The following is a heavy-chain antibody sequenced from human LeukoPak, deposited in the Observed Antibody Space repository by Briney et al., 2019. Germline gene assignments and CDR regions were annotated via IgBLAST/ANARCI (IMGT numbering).Heavy chain of an antibody. CDR3: ARVDTAMVNDYFDY. Sequence: SETLSLTRTVSGGSISSSSYYWGWIRQPPGKGLEWIGSIYYSGSTYYNPSPKSRVTISVDTSKNQFSLKLSSVTAADTAVYYCARVDTAMVNDYFDYWGQGTLVTVSS. CDR2: IYYSGST. V-gene: IGHV4-39*01. D-gene: IGHD5-18*01. J-gene: IGHJ4*02. CDR1: GGSISSSSYY.